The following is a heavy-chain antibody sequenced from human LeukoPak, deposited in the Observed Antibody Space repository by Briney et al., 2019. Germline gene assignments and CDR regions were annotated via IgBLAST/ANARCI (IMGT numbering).Heavy chain of an antibody. CDR1: GFTFSTYA. Sequence: GGPLRLSCAASGFTFSTYAMNWVRQAPGKGLEWVSGISGIGGSTYYADSVKDRFTISRENSKNTLYLQMNSLRAEDTAVYYCAKLAGSSGWLFDYWGQGTLVTVSS. CDR3: AKLAGSSGWLFDY. J-gene: IGHJ4*02. D-gene: IGHD6-19*01. V-gene: IGHV3-23*01. CDR2: ISGIGGST.